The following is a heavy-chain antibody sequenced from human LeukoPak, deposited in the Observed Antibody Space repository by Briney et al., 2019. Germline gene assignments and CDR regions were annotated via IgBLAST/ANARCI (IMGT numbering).Heavy chain of an antibody. Sequence: GGSLRLSCAASGFTFSSYAMSWVRQAPGKGLEWVSAISGSGGSTYYADSVKGRFTISRDNSKNTLCLQMNSLRAEDTAVYYCATPPHGLKTAMATGYWGQGTLVTVSS. CDR2: ISGSGGST. D-gene: IGHD5-18*01. CDR3: ATPPHGLKTAMATGY. V-gene: IGHV3-23*01. J-gene: IGHJ4*02. CDR1: GFTFSSYA.